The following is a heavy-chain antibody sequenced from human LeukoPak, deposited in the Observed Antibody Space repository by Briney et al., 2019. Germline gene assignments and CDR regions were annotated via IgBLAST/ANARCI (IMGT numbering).Heavy chain of an antibody. CDR3: ARRSEFGVLYYMDI. V-gene: IGHV3-48*01. J-gene: IGHJ6*03. D-gene: IGHD3-16*01. CDR2: ISGSSGTI. CDR1: GFTFSSYS. Sequence: GGSLRLSCVASGFTFSSYSMNWVRQAPGKGLEWVSYISGSSGTIYYADSGKGRFTISRDNAKNSLYLQMNSLRAEDTAVYYCARRSEFGVLYYMDIWGKGTTVTVSS.